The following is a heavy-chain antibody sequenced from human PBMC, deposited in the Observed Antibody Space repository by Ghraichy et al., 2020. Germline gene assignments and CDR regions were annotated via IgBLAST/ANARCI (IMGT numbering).Heavy chain of an antibody. V-gene: IGHV3-21*01. J-gene: IGHJ4*02. CDR1: GFTFSSYS. CDR2: ISSSSSYI. CDR3: AREGGYYDSSGYYFGLLD. Sequence: GGSLRLSCAASGFTFSSYSMNWVRQAPGKGLEWVSSISSSSSYIYYADSVKGRFTISRDNAKNSLYLQMNSLRAEDTAVYYCAREGGYYDSSGYYFGLLDWGQGTLVTVSS. D-gene: IGHD3-22*01.